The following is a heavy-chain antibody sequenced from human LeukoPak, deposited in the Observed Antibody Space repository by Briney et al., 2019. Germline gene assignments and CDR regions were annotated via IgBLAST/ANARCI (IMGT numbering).Heavy chain of an antibody. J-gene: IGHJ3*02. CDR2: TYYRSKWYS. D-gene: IGHD5-24*01. Sequence: SQTLSLTCAISGDCVSSNSTGCNWIRQSPSRGLEWLGRTYYRSKWYSDYAVSVKSRITINTDTSKNQFSLQLNSVTPDDTAVYYCARGGQGDGYCADESFDIWGQGTMVTVSS. CDR1: GDCVSSNSTG. V-gene: IGHV6-1*01. CDR3: ARGGQGDGYCADESFDI.